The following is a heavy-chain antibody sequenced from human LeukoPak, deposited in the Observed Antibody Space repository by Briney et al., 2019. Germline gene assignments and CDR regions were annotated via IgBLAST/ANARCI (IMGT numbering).Heavy chain of an antibody. V-gene: IGHV3-15*01. CDR3: TTDTSSTTGTAYYYYYYGMDV. CDR1: GFTFSNAW. J-gene: IGHJ6*04. Sequence: GGSLRLSCAASGFTFSNAWMSWVRQAPGKGLEWFGRIKSKTDGGTTDYAAPVKGRFTISRDDSKNTLYLQMNSLKTEDTAVYYCTTDTSSTTGTAYYYYYYGMDVWGKGTTVTVSS. D-gene: IGHD1-1*01. CDR2: IKSKTDGGTT.